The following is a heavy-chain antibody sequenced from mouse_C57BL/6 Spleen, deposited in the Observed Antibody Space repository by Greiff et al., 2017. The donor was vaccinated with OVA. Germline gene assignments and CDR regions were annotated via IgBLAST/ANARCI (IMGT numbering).Heavy chain of an antibody. Sequence: EVKLVESGGDLVKPGGSLKLSCAASGFTFSSYGMSWVRQTPDKRLEWVATISSGGSYTYYPDSVKGRFTISRDNAKNTLYLQMSSLKSEDTAMYYCARLYDGYYVLFAYWGQGTLVTVFA. D-gene: IGHD2-3*01. J-gene: IGHJ3*01. CDR1: GFTFSSYG. CDR2: ISSGGSYT. CDR3: ARLYDGYYVLFAY. V-gene: IGHV5-6*01.